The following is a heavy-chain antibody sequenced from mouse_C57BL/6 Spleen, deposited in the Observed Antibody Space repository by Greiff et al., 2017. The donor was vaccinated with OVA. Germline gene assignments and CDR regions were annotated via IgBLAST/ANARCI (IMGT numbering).Heavy chain of an antibody. CDR3: ARWQAAQAPGNYAMGD. CDR2: IDPSDSET. V-gene: IGHV1-52*01. J-gene: IGHJ4*01. Sequence: QVQLQQPGAELVRPGSSVKLSCKASGYTFTSYWMHWVKQRPIQGLEWIGNIDPSDSETHYNQKFKDKATLTVDTSSSTAYMQLSSLTSEDSAVYYCARWQAAQAPGNYAMGDRGQRTSVTVAS. CDR1: GYTFTSYW. D-gene: IGHD3-2*02.